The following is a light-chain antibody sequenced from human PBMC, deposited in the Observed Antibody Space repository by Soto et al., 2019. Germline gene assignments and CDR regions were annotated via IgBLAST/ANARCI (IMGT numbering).Light chain of an antibody. J-gene: IGKJ4*01. Sequence: DIQLTQSPSFLSASVGDRVTITCRASQGISSYLAWYQQKPGKAPKLLIYAASTLQSGVPSRFSGSGSGTESPLTIGTLQPEVFATYYCKQLNSYPPLILGGGTRVEIK. CDR2: AAS. CDR3: KQLNSYPPLI. CDR1: QGISSY. V-gene: IGKV1-9*01.